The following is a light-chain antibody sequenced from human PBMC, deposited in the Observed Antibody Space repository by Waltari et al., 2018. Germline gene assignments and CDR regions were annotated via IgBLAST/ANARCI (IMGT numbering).Light chain of an antibody. CDR3: QLRDNWPPYT. CDR2: DAS. CDR1: QSINNF. V-gene: IGKV3-11*01. Sequence: EIVLTQSPATLSLSPGQRATLSCRASQSINNFLAWYQQKPGQPPRLLIADASSRATGIPARFSGSGSGTDFTLTISRLEPEDFAIYYCQLRDNWPPYTFGQGTKLEI. J-gene: IGKJ2*01.